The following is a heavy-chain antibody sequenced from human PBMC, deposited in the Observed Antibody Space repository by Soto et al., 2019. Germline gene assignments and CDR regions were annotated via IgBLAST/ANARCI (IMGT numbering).Heavy chain of an antibody. CDR1: GFSLSTSGVG. J-gene: IGHJ4*02. D-gene: IGHD4-17*01. V-gene: IGHV2-5*02. CDR2: IYWDDDK. Sequence: QITLKESGPTLVKPTQTLTLTCTFSGFSLSTSGVGVGWIRQPPGRALEWLAVIYWDDDKHYRPSLESRLTIXKXXSKNQVVLTMSNMDPLDTATYYCAHRNYVEALFDYWGQGTLVTVSS. CDR3: AHRNYVEALFDY.